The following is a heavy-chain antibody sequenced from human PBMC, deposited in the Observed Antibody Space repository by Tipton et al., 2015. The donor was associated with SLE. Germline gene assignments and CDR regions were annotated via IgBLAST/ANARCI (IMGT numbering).Heavy chain of an antibody. CDR2: INHSGST. J-gene: IGHJ4*02. CDR3: ARGDIVATITYCDY. CDR1: GGSFSGYY. V-gene: IGHV4-34*01. D-gene: IGHD5-12*01. Sequence: AGLVKPSETLSLTCAVYGGSFSGYYWSWIRQPPGKGLEWIGEINHSGSTNYNPSLKSRVTISVDTSKNQFSLKLSSVTAADTAVYYCARGDIVATITYCDYWGQGTLVTVSS.